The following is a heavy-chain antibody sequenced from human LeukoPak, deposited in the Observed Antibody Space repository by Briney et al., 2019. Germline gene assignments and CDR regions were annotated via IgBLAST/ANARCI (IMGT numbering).Heavy chain of an antibody. CDR3: AKDGSGYTI. J-gene: IGHJ4*02. V-gene: IGHV4-59*11. CDR1: GGSISSHY. CDR2: IYYGGST. D-gene: IGHD5-12*01. Sequence: PSETLSLTCTVSGGSISSHYWSWIRQPPGKGLEWIGYIYYGGSTNYNPSLKSRVTISVDTSKNQFSLKLSSVTAADTAVYYCAKDGSGYTIWGQGTLVTVSS.